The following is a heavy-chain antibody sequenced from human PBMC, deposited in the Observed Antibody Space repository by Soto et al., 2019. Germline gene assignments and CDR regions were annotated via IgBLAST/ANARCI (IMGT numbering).Heavy chain of an antibody. Sequence: SETLSLTCTVSGGSVSSGSYYWSWIRQPPGKGLEWIGYIYYSGSTNYNPSLKSRVTISVDTSKNQFSLKLSSVTAAYTAVYYCARCYYYYMDVWGKGTTVTVSS. V-gene: IGHV4-61*01. CDR2: IYYSGST. CDR3: ARCYYYYMDV. CDR1: GGSVSSGSYY. J-gene: IGHJ6*03.